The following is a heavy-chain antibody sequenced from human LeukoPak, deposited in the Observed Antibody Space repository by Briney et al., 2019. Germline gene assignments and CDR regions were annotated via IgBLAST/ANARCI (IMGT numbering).Heavy chain of an antibody. D-gene: IGHD6-13*01. J-gene: IGHJ6*02. Sequence: GGPLRLSCAASGFTFSSYSMNWVRQAPGKGLEWVSSISSSSSYIYYADSVKGRFTISRDNAKNSLYLQMNSLRAEDTAVYYCARDGHIAAADVWGQGTTVTVSS. V-gene: IGHV3-21*01. CDR2: ISSSSSYI. CDR3: ARDGHIAAADV. CDR1: GFTFSSYS.